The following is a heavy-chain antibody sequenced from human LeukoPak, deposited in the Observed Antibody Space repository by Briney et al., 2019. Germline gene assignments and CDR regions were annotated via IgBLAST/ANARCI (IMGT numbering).Heavy chain of an antibody. D-gene: IGHD3-22*01. J-gene: IGHJ4*02. V-gene: IGHV4-4*07. CDR1: GGSISSYY. CDR2: IYTSGST. CDR3: ARDQYYYDSSGNSLFDY. Sequence: PSETLSLTCTFSGGSISSYYWSWIRQPAGKGLEWIGRIYTSGSTNYNPSLKSRVTMSVDTSKNQFSLKLSSVTAADTAVYYCARDQYYYDSSGNSLFDYWGQGTLVAVSS.